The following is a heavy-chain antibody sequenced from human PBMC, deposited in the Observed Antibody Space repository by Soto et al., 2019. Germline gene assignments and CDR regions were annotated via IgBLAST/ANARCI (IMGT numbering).Heavy chain of an antibody. D-gene: IGHD6-13*01. J-gene: IGHJ6*02. Sequence: QVQLVQSGAEVKKPGASVKVSCKASGYTFTSYGISWVRQAPGQGLEWMGGISAYNGNTNYAQKLQGRVTRTTDPSTGPAYMELRSLRSDDTAVYYCARASTGWSIYYYYGMDVWGQGTTVTVSS. CDR1: GYTFTSYG. CDR3: ARASTGWSIYYYYGMDV. V-gene: IGHV1-18*01. CDR2: ISAYNGNT.